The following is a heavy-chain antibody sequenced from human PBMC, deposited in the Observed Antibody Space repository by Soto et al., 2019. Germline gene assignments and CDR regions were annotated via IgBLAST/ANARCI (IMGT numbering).Heavy chain of an antibody. CDR1: GYSFTKYW. V-gene: IGHV5-10-1*01. J-gene: IGHJ6*02. CDR2: IDPSDSYI. Sequence: PGESLKISCKGSGYSFTKYWISWVRQMPGKGLEWMGRIDPSDSYINYSLSFQGHVTISADKSINTAYLQWSSLRASDTAIYYCARHYICRGGDCYYYGMDVWGQGTTVTVSS. D-gene: IGHD3-16*01. CDR3: ARHYICRGGDCYYYGMDV.